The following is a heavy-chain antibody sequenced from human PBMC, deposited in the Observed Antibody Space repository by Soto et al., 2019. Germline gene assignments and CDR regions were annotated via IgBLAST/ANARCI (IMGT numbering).Heavy chain of an antibody. Sequence: QVQLVQSGDEVRKPGSSVKVSCKASGYIFVNYGIAWVRQAPGQGLEWMGWISPYSGNTHYARKVQGRLTMTTDTSTHTAFMDLLSLTSGDTAVYSFAMVDNYVTPTPQDVWGQGTTVTVSS. D-gene: IGHD3-16*01. V-gene: IGHV1-18*01. J-gene: IGHJ6*02. CDR2: ISPYSGNT. CDR3: AMVDNYVTPTPQDV. CDR1: GYIFVNYG.